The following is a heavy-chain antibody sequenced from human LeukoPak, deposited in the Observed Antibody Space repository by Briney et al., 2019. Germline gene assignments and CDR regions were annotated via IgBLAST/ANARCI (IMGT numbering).Heavy chain of an antibody. J-gene: IGHJ4*02. D-gene: IGHD1-26*01. V-gene: IGHV3-53*01. Sequence: GGSLRLSCAASGFTVSSNYMSWVRQAPGKGLEWVSIIYSGGGTYHADSVKGRFTISRDNSKNTVYLQMNSLRADDTAVYYCAKVPWGYYNFDCWGQGTLVTVSS. CDR3: AKVPWGYYNFDC. CDR1: GFTVSSNY. CDR2: IYSGGGT.